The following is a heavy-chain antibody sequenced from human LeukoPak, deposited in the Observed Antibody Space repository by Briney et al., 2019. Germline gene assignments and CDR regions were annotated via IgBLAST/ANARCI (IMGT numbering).Heavy chain of an antibody. V-gene: IGHV5-51*01. CDR3: ARNTYSSSSEDSFDY. J-gene: IGHJ4*02. D-gene: IGHD6-6*01. CDR1: GYSFTSYW. CDR2: IYPVDSDT. Sequence: GESLKISCKGSGYSFTSYWIGGVRQMPGKGLEWMGIIYPVDSDTRYSPSFQGQVTISADKSISTAYLQWSSLKASDTAMYYCARNTYSSSSEDSFDYWGQGTLVTVSS.